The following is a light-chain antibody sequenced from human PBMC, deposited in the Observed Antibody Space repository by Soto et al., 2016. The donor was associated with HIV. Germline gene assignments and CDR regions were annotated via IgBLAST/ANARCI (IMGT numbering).Light chain of an antibody. J-gene: IGKJ1*01. V-gene: IGKV1-5*03. CDR1: QSINKW. CDR2: KAS. CDR3: QQYNSYPWT. Sequence: DIRMTQSPSTLSASLGDRVTITCRASQSINKWLAWYQQKPGKAPNLPIYKASTSQSGVPSTFSGSGSGTEFTLIISSLQPDDFATYYCQQYNSYPWTFGQGTKVEIK.